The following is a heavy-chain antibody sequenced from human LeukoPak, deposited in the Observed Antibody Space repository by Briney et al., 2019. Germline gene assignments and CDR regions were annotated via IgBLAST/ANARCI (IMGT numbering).Heavy chain of an antibody. V-gene: IGHV3-74*01. J-gene: IGHJ4*02. Sequence: GGSLRLSCAASGITFSNYWMHRVHQAPGKGLVWVSRISSDGSSTNYADSVKGRFTISRDNAKNTLYLQMNSLRAEDTAVYYCAKGGGKVQDYWGQGTLVTVSS. CDR2: ISSDGSST. CDR3: AKGGGKVQDY. D-gene: IGHD4-23*01. CDR1: GITFSNYW.